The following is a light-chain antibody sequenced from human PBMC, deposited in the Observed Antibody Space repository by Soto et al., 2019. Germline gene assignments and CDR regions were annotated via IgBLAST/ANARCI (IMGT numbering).Light chain of an antibody. CDR3: QQYGSSPPRT. V-gene: IGKV3-20*01. CDR2: GAS. J-gene: IGKJ1*01. Sequence: EIVLTQSPGILSLSPGQRVTLSCRASQSVSNDFLAWYQQKPGRAPRLLIYGASTRATDVPDRFSGSGSGADFTLTISRLEPEDFAVYYCQQYGSSPPRTFGQGTKVDIK. CDR1: QSVSNDF.